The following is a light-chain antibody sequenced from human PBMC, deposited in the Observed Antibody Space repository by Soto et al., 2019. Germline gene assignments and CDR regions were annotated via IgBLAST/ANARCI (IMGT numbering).Light chain of an antibody. CDR1: SSDVGGYNS. J-gene: IGLJ2*01. CDR2: EVS. V-gene: IGLV2-8*01. CDR3: SSYAGSNNLV. Sequence: QSVLTQPPSASGSPGQSVTIPCTGTSSDVGGYNSVSWYQQHPDKVPKLMIYEVSKRPSGVPDRFSGSKSVNTASLTVSGLQAEDEADYYCSSYAGSNNLVFGGGTKLTVL.